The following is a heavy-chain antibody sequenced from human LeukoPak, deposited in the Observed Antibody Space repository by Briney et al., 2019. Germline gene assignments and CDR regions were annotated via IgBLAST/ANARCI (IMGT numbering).Heavy chain of an antibody. CDR2: ISSSSSYI. D-gene: IGHD4-11*01. CDR1: GFTFRSYS. V-gene: IGHV3-21*01. CDR3: ARLTSTVTNFDY. J-gene: IGHJ4*02. Sequence: PGGSLRLSCAASGFTFRSYSMNWVRQAPGKGLEWVSSISSSSSYIYYADSVKGRFTISRDNAKNSLYLQMNSLRAEDTAVYYCARLTSTVTNFDYWGQGTLVTVSS.